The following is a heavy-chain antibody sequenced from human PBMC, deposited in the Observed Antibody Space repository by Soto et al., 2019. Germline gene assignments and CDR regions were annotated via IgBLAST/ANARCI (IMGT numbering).Heavy chain of an antibody. CDR1: GYTFTSYG. CDR3: ARDIGLVDYIWGSYRLGAFDI. V-gene: IGHV1-18*01. CDR2: ISAYNGNT. D-gene: IGHD3-16*02. Sequence: ASVKVSCKASGYTFTSYGISWVRQAPGQGLEWMGWISAYNGNTNYAQKLQGRVTMTTDTSTSTAYMELRSLRSDDTAVYYCARDIGLVDYIWGSYRLGAFDIWGQGTMVTVSS. J-gene: IGHJ3*02.